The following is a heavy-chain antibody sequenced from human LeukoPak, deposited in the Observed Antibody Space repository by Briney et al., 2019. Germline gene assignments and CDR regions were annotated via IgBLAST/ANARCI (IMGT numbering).Heavy chain of an antibody. V-gene: IGHV1-69*13. CDR1: GGTFSSYA. Sequence: GASVKVSCKASGGTFSSYAISWVRQAPGQGLEWMGGIIPIFGTANYAQKFQGRVTITADESTSTAYMELSSLRSQDMAVYYCTRAPFVVVPAAPFDYWGQGTLVTVSS. D-gene: IGHD2-2*01. CDR2: IIPIFGTA. CDR3: TRAPFVVVPAAPFDY. J-gene: IGHJ4*02.